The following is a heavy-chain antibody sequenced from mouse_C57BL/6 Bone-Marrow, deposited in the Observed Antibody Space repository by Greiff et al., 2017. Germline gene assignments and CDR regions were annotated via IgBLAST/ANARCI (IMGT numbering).Heavy chain of an antibody. V-gene: IGHV1-59*01. CDR1: GYTFTSYW. D-gene: IGHD2-3*01. CDR3: ARPGLLYFDY. J-gene: IGHJ2*01. Sequence: VQLQQSGAELVRPGTSVKLSCKASGYTFTSYWMHWVKQRPGQGLEWIGVIDPSDSYTNYNQKFKGKATLTVDTSSSTAYMQLSSLTSEDSAVYYCARPGLLYFDYWGQGTTLTVSS. CDR2: IDPSDSYT.